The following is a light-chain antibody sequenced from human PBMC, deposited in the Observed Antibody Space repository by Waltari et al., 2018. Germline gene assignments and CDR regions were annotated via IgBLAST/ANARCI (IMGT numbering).Light chain of an antibody. Sequence: QSVLTQPPSASGTPGQRVTISCSGSSSNIGSNYVYWYQQPPGTAPKLLIYRNNQRPSGVPDRFSGSKSGTSASLAISGLRSEDEADYYCAACDDSLGVVVFGGGTKLTVL. V-gene: IGLV1-47*01. J-gene: IGLJ2*01. CDR2: RNN. CDR1: SSNIGSNY. CDR3: AACDDSLGVVV.